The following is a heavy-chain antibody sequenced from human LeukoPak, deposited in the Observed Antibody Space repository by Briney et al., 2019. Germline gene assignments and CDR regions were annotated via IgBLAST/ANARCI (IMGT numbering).Heavy chain of an antibody. J-gene: IGHJ6*02. CDR2: IRGSKGDT. V-gene: IGHV1-18*01. CDR1: GYTFTSYG. D-gene: IGHD2-21*02. Sequence: ASVKVSCKASGYTFTSYGVSWVRQAPGQGVEWMGWIRGSKGDTSYAQRFQGRVTMTRETSTSTAYMELRSLTSDDTAVYYCAREVCGDCPTHYHGMDVWGQGTTVTVSS. CDR3: AREVCGDCPTHYHGMDV.